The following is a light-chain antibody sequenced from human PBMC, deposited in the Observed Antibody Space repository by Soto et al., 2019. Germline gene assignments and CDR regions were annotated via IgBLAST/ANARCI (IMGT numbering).Light chain of an antibody. J-gene: IGLJ3*02. CDR2: EVS. V-gene: IGLV2-14*03. Sequence: QSVLTQPASVSGSPGQSITISCTGTSSDVGAYNYVSWYQQHPGKAPKLMIYEVSNRPSGVSNRFSGSKSANTASLTISGLQAGDEADYYGSSYTSSSTWLFGGGTKLTVL. CDR3: SSYTSSSTWL. CDR1: SSDVGAYNY.